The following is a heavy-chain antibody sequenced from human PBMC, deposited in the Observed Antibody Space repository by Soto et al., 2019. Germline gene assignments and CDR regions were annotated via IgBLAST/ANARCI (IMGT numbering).Heavy chain of an antibody. V-gene: IGHV1-18*01. CDR1: GYSFVTSG. Sequence: QVKLVQSGTEVKKPGASIKVSCKASGYSFVTSGMTWVRQAPGQGLEWMGWISVYNGNTNYDQKLQDRVTMTTDTSTNTAYLEVRNLRSDNTAVYYCARAGQYYDASGYADWRQGTLVTVSS. CDR3: ARAGQYYDASGYAD. J-gene: IGHJ4*02. CDR2: ISVYNGNT. D-gene: IGHD3-22*01.